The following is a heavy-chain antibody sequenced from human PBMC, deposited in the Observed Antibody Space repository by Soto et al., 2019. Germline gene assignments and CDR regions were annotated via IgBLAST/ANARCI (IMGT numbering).Heavy chain of an antibody. J-gene: IGHJ4*02. CDR3: AREGRHGDYVDY. D-gene: IGHD4-17*01. V-gene: IGHV4-59*01. CDR1: GGSISSYY. Sequence: PSETLSLTCTVSGGSISSYYWSWIRQPPGKGLEWIGYIYYSGSTNYNPSLKSRVTISVDTSKNQFSLKLSSVTAADTAVYYCAREGRHGDYVDYWGQGTLVTVPQ. CDR2: IYYSGST.